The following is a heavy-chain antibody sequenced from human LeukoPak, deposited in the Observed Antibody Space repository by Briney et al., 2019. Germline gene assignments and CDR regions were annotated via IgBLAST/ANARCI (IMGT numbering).Heavy chain of an antibody. CDR3: ARVPSMILVIRWFDP. CDR2: IYYSGST. V-gene: IGHV4-39*01. CDR1: GGSISSSSYY. D-gene: IGHD3-22*01. J-gene: IGHJ5*02. Sequence: SETLSLTCTVSGGSISSSSYYWGWIRQPPGTGLEWIGNIYYSGSTYYNPSLKSRVTISVDTSKNQFSLKLSSVTAADTAVYYCARVPSMILVIRWFDPWGQGTQVTVSS.